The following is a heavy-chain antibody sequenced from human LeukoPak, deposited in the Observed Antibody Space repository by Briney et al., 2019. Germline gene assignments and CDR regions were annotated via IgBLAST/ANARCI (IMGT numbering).Heavy chain of an antibody. V-gene: IGHV3-49*04. D-gene: IGHD2-8*01. CDR3: TRDVHYYMDV. CDR2: IRSKAYGGTT. Sequence: GGSLRLSCTASGFTFGDYAISWVRQAPGEGLEWVGFIRSKAYGGTTEYAASVQGRFTISRDDSKSIAYLQMNSLKTEDTAVYYCTRDVHYYMDVWGKGTTVT. CDR1: GFTFGDYA. J-gene: IGHJ6*03.